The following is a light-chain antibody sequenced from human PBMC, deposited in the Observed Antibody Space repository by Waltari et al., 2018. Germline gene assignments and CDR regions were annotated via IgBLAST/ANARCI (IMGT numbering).Light chain of an antibody. CDR2: RTS. Sequence: QTVVTQEPSLTVSPGGTVTLTCASSTGAVTSGDYPNWFQQKPGQAPRALIDRTSNKPSWTPARFSGSLLGGKAALKLSGVQPEDEAEYYCLLYYGGVHVFGTGTKVTVL. J-gene: IGLJ1*01. V-gene: IGLV7-43*01. CDR1: TGAVTSGDY. CDR3: LLYYGGVHV.